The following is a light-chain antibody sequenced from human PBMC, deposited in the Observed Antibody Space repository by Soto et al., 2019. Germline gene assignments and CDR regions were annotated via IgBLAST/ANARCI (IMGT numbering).Light chain of an antibody. CDR1: KLGDKY. CDR2: QDS. Sequence: SYELTQPPSVSVSPGQTASITCSGDKLGDKYACWYQQKPGQSPVLVIYQDSKRPSGLPERFSGSNSGNTATLTISGTQAMDEADYYCQAWDSSPASYVFGTGTKLTVL. CDR3: QAWDSSPASYV. J-gene: IGLJ1*01. V-gene: IGLV3-1*01.